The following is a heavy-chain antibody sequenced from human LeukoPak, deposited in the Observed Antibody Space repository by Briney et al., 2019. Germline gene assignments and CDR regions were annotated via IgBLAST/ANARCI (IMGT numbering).Heavy chain of an antibody. CDR3: ARIFPPTLYCSGGSCYSIWFDP. CDR2: IYHSGSA. J-gene: IGHJ5*02. CDR1: GGSISSGGYS. D-gene: IGHD2-15*01. Sequence: SGTLSLTCAVSGGSISSGGYSWSWIRQPPGKGLEWIGYIYHSGSAYYNPSLKSRVTISVDRSKNQFSLKLSSVTAADTAVYYCARIFPPTLYCSGGSCYSIWFDPWGQGTLVTVSS. V-gene: IGHV4-30-2*01.